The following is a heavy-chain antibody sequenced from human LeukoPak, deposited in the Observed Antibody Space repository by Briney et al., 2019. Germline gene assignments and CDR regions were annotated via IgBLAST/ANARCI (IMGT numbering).Heavy chain of an antibody. CDR1: GFTFSSYS. D-gene: IGHD1-1*01. CDR2: ISSSSSTI. V-gene: IGHV3-48*04. Sequence: PGGSLRLSCAASGFTFSSYSMNWVRQAPGKGLEWVSYISSSSSTIYYADSVKGRFTISRDNAKNSLYLQMNSLRAEDTAVYYCARDPNWDGDYWGQGTLVTVSS. J-gene: IGHJ4*02. CDR3: ARDPNWDGDY.